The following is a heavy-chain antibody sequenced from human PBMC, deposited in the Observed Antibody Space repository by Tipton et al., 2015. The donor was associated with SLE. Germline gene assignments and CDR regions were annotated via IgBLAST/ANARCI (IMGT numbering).Heavy chain of an antibody. CDR1: GFTLNDHY. CDR2: RGNKADRYIA. V-gene: IGHV3-72*01. D-gene: IGHD5-12*01. J-gene: IGHJ3*01. Sequence: SLRLSCAASGFTLNDHYIDWVRQAPGKGLEWVGRRGNKADRYIAEYAAFGRGRLSISRHDSQNSLFLQMNSLQTDDTAVYHCVKGYSGVATYALDVWGQGTMVTVSS. CDR3: VKGYSGVATYALDV.